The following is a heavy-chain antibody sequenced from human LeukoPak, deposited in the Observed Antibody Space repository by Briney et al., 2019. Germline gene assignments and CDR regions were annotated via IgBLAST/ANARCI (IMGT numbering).Heavy chain of an antibody. J-gene: IGHJ4*02. CDR1: GGTFSSYA. D-gene: IGHD2-21*01. CDR2: IIPIFGTA. V-gene: IGHV1-69*06. Sequence: ASVKVSCKASGGTFSSYAISWVRQAPGQGLEWMGGIIPIFGTANYAQKFQGRVTITADKSTSTAYMELSSLRSEDMAVYYCARVEFDYSSDYWGREPWSPSPQ. CDR3: ARVEFDYSSDY.